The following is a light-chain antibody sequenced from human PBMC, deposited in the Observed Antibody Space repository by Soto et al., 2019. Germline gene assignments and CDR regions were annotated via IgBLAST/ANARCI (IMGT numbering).Light chain of an antibody. Sequence: QSALTQPASVSGSPGQSITISCTGTSSDVGSYSLVSWYQQLPGKAPKLMIYEDIKRPSGVSNRFSGSKSGNTASLTISGLQAEDEADYYCCSYAVGTTLVFGGGTKLTVL. CDR3: CSYAVGTTLV. CDR2: EDI. CDR1: SSDVGSYSL. V-gene: IGLV2-23*01. J-gene: IGLJ2*01.